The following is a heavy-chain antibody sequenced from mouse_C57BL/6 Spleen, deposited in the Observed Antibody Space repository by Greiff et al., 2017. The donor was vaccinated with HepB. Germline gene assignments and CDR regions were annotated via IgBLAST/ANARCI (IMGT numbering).Heavy chain of an antibody. CDR3: TRAYYSNHGYWYFDV. Sequence: EVMLVESGEGLVKPGGSLKLSCAASGFTFSSYAMSWVRQTPEKRLEWVAYISSGGDYIYYADTVKGRFTISRDNARNTLYLQMSSLKSEDTAMYYCTRAYYSNHGYWYFDVWGTGTTVTVSS. J-gene: IGHJ1*03. V-gene: IGHV5-9-1*02. CDR1: GFTFSSYA. D-gene: IGHD2-5*01. CDR2: ISSGGDYI.